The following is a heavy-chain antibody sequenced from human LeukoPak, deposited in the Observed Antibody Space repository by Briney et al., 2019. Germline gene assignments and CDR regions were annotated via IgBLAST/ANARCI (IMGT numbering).Heavy chain of an antibody. V-gene: IGHV3-73*01. CDR2: IRSKANSYAT. D-gene: IGHD3-9*01. CDR1: GFTFSGSA. J-gene: IGHJ4*02. CDR3: ARVSQSDFEWLSSLDS. Sequence: PGGSLRLSCAASGFTFSGSAMHWVRQASGKGLEWVGRIRSKANSYATAYAASVKGRFTISRDDSKNTAYLQMNSLKTEDTAVYYRARVSQSDFEWLSSLDSWGQGTLVTVSS.